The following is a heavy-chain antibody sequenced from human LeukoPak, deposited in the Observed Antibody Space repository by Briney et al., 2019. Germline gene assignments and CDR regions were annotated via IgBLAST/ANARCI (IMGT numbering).Heavy chain of an antibody. J-gene: IGHJ4*02. CDR2: INSYGSST. Sequence: PGGSPRLSCAASGFTFSSYWMHWVRQAPGKGLVWVSRINSYGSSTSYADSVKGRFTISRDNAKNTLYLQMNSLRAEDTAVYYCARDKEDSSGFPLGYWGQGTLVTVSS. D-gene: IGHD3-22*01. V-gene: IGHV3-74*01. CDR1: GFTFSSYW. CDR3: ARDKEDSSGFPLGY.